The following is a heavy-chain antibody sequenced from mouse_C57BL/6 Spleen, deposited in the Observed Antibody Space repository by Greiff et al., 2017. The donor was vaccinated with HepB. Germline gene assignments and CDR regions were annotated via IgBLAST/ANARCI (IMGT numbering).Heavy chain of an antibody. V-gene: IGHV1-26*01. CDR3: ARGDPYWYFDV. CDR1: GYTFTDYY. Sequence: EVQLQQSGPELVKPGASVKISCKVSGYTFTDYYMNWVKQSHGKSLEWIGDINPNNGGTSYNQKFKGKATLTVDKSSSTAYMELRSLTSEDSAVYYCARGDPYWYFDVWGTGTTVTVSS. J-gene: IGHJ1*03. CDR2: INPNNGGT.